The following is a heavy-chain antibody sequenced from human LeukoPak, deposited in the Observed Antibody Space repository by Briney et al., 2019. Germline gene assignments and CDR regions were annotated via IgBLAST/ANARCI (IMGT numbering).Heavy chain of an antibody. CDR3: ASLGENNCSGGSCADNWFDP. CDR2: INPSGGST. Sequence: ASVKVSCKASGYTFTSYYMHWVRQAPGQGLEWMGIINPSGGSTSYAQKFQGGVTMTRDMSTSTVYMELSSLRSEDTAVYYCASLGENNCSGGSCADNWFDPWGQGTLVTVSS. CDR1: GYTFTSYY. V-gene: IGHV1-46*01. J-gene: IGHJ5*02. D-gene: IGHD2-15*01.